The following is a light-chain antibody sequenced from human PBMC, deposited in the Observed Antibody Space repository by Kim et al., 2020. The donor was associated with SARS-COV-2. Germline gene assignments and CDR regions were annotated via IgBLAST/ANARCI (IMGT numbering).Light chain of an antibody. J-gene: IGKJ4*01. CDR1: QSVSSSY. Sequence: EIVLTQSPGTLSLSPGERATLSCTASQSVSSSYLAWYQQKPGQAPRLLIYGASSRAAGIPDRFSGSGSGTDFTLTISRLEPEDFAVYYCHQYASSPLTFGGGTKVDIK. V-gene: IGKV3-20*01. CDR3: HQYASSPLT. CDR2: GAS.